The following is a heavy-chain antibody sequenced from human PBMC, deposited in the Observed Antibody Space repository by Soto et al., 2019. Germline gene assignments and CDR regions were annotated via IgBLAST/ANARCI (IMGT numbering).Heavy chain of an antibody. CDR2: ISSSGRTI. CDR1: GFIFSSYE. V-gene: IGHV3-48*03. CDR3: ARDLLVRGDD. D-gene: IGHD6-13*01. Sequence: EVQLVESGGGLVQPGGSLRLSCAASGFIFSSYEMNWVRQAPGKGLEWVSYISSSGRTIYYADSVKGRFTISRDNAKNSLYLQMNSQRAEDTAVYYCARDLLVRGDDWGQGTLVTVSS. J-gene: IGHJ4*01.